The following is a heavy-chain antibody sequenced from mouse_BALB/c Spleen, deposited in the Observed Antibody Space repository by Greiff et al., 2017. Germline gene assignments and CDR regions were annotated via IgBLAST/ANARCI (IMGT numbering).Heavy chain of an antibody. CDR1: GFSLTSYD. D-gene: IGHD2-1*01. CDR2: IWTGGGT. V-gene: IGHV2-9-2*01. J-gene: IGHJ2*01. Sequence: VQGVESGPGLVAPSQSLSITCTVSGFSLTSYDISWIRQPPGKGLEWLGVIWTGGGTNYNSAFMSRLSISKDNSKSQVFLKMNSLQTDDTAIYYCVRDQGYGNYGEVYFDYWGQGTTLTVSS. CDR3: VRDQGYGNYGEVYFDY.